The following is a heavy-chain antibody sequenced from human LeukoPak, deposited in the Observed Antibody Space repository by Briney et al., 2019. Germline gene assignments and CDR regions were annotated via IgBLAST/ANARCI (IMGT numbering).Heavy chain of an antibody. J-gene: IGHJ4*02. D-gene: IGHD3-10*01. V-gene: IGHV3-48*02. CDR2: ISSSSSTM. Sequence: PGGSLRLSCAASGFTFSSYSMNWVRQAPGKGLEWVSYISSSSSTMYYADSVKGRFTIFRDNAKNSLYLQMNSLRDEDTAVYYCARAILPDGSGSCYFDYWGQGTLVTVSS. CDR3: ARAILPDGSGSCYFDY. CDR1: GFTFSSYS.